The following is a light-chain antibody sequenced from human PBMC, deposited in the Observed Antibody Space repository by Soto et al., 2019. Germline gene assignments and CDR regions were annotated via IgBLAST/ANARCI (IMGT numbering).Light chain of an antibody. CDR2: AAS. Sequence: AIRMTQSPSSLSASTGDRVTITCRASQGISSYLAWYRQKPGKAPKLLIYAASTLQSGVPSRFSGSGSGTDFTLTISCLQSEDFATYYCQQYYSYTRTFGQGTKVAIK. J-gene: IGKJ1*01. CDR3: QQYYSYTRT. CDR1: QGISSY. V-gene: IGKV1-8*01.